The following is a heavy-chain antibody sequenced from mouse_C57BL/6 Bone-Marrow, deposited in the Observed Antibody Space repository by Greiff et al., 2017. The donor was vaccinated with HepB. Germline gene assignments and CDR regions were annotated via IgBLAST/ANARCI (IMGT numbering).Heavy chain of an antibody. V-gene: IGHV1-53*01. CDR3: ARVYYGSSYVAMDY. CDR1: GYTFTSYW. Sequence: VLLQQSGTELVKPGASVKLSCKASGYTFTSYWMHWVKQRPGQGLEWIGNINPSNGGTNYNEKFKSKATLTVAKSSSTAYMQLSSLTSENSAVYYCARVYYGSSYVAMDYWGQGTSVTVSS. J-gene: IGHJ4*01. D-gene: IGHD1-1*01. CDR2: INPSNGGT.